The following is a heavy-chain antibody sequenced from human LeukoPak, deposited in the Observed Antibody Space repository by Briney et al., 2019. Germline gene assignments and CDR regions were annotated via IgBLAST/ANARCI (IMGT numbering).Heavy chain of an antibody. CDR1: GYTFTSYY. D-gene: IGHD6-19*01. V-gene: IGHV1-46*01. J-gene: IGHJ4*02. Sequence: ASVKVSCKASGYTFTSYYMHWVRQAPGQGLEWMGIINPSGGSTSYAQKFQGRVTMTRDTSTSTVYTELSSLRSEDTAVYYCARDPSRWGQWLVQGFDYWGQGTLVTVSS. CDR2: INPSGGST. CDR3: ARDPSRWGQWLVQGFDY.